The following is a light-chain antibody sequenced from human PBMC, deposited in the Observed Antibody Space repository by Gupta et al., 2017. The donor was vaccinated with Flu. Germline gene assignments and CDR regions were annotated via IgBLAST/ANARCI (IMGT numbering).Light chain of an antibody. CDR2: GAS. CDR1: QSVSSSY. CDR3: QQYGSSPQT. Sequence: ERATLSCRASQSVSSSYLAWYQQKPAQAPRLLIYGASSRATGIPDRFSGSGSGTDFTLTISRLEPEDFAVYYCQQYGSSPQTFGQGTKVEIK. J-gene: IGKJ1*01. V-gene: IGKV3-20*01.